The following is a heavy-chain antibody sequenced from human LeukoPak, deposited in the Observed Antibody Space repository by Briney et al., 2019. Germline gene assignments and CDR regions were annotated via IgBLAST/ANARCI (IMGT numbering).Heavy chain of an antibody. V-gene: IGHV3-74*01. CDR1: GFIFSSYW. Sequence: PGGSLRLSCAASGFIFSSYWIQWVRQAPGKGLVWVSRISSDGSGTSYADSVKGRFTISRDNAENTVFLQMNSLRAEDTAVYYCVRDGGFDYWGLGTLVTVSS. J-gene: IGHJ4*02. CDR2: ISSDGSGT. D-gene: IGHD3-3*01. CDR3: VRDGGFDY.